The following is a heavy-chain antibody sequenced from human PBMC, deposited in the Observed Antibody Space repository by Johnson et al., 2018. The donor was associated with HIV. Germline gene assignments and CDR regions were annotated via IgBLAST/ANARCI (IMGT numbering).Heavy chain of an antibody. Sequence: VQLVESGGGLVQPGGSLRLSCAASGFTFTSYWMSWVRQAPGKGLEWVANINQDGSEKYFVDSVKCRFTISRDNAKNSLFLQMNSLRSEDTAVYYCAKAGQLVAATSAFDIWGQGTMVTVSS. V-gene: IGHV3-7*02. CDR3: AKAGQLVAATSAFDI. J-gene: IGHJ3*02. CDR2: INQDGSEK. CDR1: GFTFTSYW. D-gene: IGHD2-15*01.